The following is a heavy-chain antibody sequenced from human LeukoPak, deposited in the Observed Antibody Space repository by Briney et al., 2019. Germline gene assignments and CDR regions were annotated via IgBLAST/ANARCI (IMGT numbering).Heavy chain of an antibody. J-gene: IGHJ4*02. V-gene: IGHV4-59*01. CDR1: GGSISSYY. Sequence: PSETLSLTCTVSGGSISSYYWSWIRQPPGKGLEWIGYIYYSGSTNYNPSLKSRVTISVDTSKNQFSLKLSSVTAADTAVYYCARAHSRGGNFDYWGQGTLVTVSS. CDR2: IYYSGST. D-gene: IGHD3-16*01. CDR3: ARAHSRGGNFDY.